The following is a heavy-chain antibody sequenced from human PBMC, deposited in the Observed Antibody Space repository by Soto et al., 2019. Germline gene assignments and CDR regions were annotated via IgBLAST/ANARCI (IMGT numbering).Heavy chain of an antibody. CDR2: IYYSGTT. Sequence: SETLSLTCTVSGGSISSYYWSWIRQPPGKGLEWIGYIYYSGTTNYNPSLKSRVTISVDTSRNQFSLKLSSVTAADTAVYYCAGGWWYYFDYWGQGTLVTVSS. J-gene: IGHJ4*02. D-gene: IGHD6-19*01. V-gene: IGHV4-59*08. CDR1: GGSISSYY. CDR3: AGGWWYYFDY.